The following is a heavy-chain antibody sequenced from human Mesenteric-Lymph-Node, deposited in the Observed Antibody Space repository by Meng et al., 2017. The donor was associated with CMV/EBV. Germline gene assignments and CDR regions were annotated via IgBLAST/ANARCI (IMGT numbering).Heavy chain of an antibody. CDR1: GYSFTSYW. CDR2: IYPGDSAT. V-gene: IGHV5-51*01. J-gene: IGHJ4*02. Sequence: SCKGSGYSFTSYWIGWVRQVPGKGLEWMGIIYPGDSATRYSPSFQGQVTFSADKSISTAYLQWSSLKASDTATYYCASTPYSSRFDYWGQGTLVTVSS. CDR3: ASTPYSSRFDY. D-gene: IGHD6-19*01.